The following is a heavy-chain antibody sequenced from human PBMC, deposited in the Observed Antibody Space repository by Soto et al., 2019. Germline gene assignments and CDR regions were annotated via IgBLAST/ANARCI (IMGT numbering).Heavy chain of an antibody. CDR2: INPNSGGT. Sequence: ASVKVSCKASGYTFTGYYMHWVRQAPGQGLEWMGWINPNSGGTNYAQKFQGRVTMTRDTSISTAYMELSRLRSDDTAVYYCARESSRDYYGMDVWGQGTTVTVSS. V-gene: IGHV1-2*02. CDR3: ARESSRDYYGMDV. J-gene: IGHJ6*02. D-gene: IGHD6-13*01. CDR1: GYTFTGYY.